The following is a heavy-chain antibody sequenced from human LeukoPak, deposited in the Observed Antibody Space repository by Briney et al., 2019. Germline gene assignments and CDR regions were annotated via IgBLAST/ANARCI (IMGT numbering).Heavy chain of an antibody. J-gene: IGHJ4*02. Sequence: PGGSLRLSCAASGFTLSSYDKRWVRQAPGKGGEWVSAISGSGGSSYYADSVKGRFTISRDNSKNTLYLQMNSLRAEDTAVYYCAKDNVVRDFWSGYYFDYWGQGTLVTVSS. CDR2: ISGSGGSS. D-gene: IGHD3-3*01. CDR3: AKDNVVRDFWSGYYFDY. CDR1: GFTLSSYD. V-gene: IGHV3-23*01.